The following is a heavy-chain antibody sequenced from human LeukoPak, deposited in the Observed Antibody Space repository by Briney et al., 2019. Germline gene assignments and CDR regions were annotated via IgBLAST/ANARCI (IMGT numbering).Heavy chain of an antibody. CDR1: GFTFSSYW. J-gene: IGHJ5*02. Sequence: GGSLRLSCAASGFTFSSYWMHWVGQAPGKGLVWVSRINSDGSSTSYADSVKGRFTISRDNAKNTLYLQMNSLRAEDTAVYYCARGAPRIAARHWFDPWGQGTLVTVSS. CDR3: ARGAPRIAARHWFDP. D-gene: IGHD6-6*01. CDR2: INSDGSST. V-gene: IGHV3-74*01.